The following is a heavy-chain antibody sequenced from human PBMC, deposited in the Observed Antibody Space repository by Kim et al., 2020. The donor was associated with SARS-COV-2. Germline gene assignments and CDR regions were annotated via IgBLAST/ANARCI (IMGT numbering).Heavy chain of an antibody. V-gene: IGHV4-39*01. D-gene: IGHD5-12*01. J-gene: IGHJ4*02. CDR3: ARHAGYSCYDYR. CDR2: IYYSGST. CDR1: GGSISSSSYY. Sequence: SETLSLTCTVSGGSISSSSYYWGWIRQPPGKGLEWIGSIYYSGSTYYNPSLKSRVTISVDTSKNQFSLKLSSVTAADTAVYYCARHAGYSCYDYRWGQGTLVTVSS.